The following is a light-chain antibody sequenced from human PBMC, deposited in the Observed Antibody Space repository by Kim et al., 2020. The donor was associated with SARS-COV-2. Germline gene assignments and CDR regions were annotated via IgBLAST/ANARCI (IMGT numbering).Light chain of an antibody. Sequence: SSELTQDPAVSVALGQTVRITCQGDSLRSFYASWYQQRPGQAPILVIYGRNNRPSGIPDRFSGSSSGNTASMTITGAQAEDEADYYCQSGDTTENLFGGWTQLTVL. CDR1: SLRSFY. CDR2: GRN. CDR3: QSGDTTENL. J-gene: IGLJ2*01. V-gene: IGLV3-19*01.